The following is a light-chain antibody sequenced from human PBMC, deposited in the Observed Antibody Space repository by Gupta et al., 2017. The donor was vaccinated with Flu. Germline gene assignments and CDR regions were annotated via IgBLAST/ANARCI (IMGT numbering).Light chain of an antibody. Sequence: PSSLSASVGDRVTITCRASQSISNYLNWYQQKPGQAPKVLIYGASSLQGGVPSRFSGSGSGTDFTLTISSVQPEDFATYYCQQTDSTPWTFGQGTKVEIK. CDR2: GAS. CDR3: QQTDSTPWT. V-gene: IGKV1-39*01. CDR1: QSISNY. J-gene: IGKJ1*01.